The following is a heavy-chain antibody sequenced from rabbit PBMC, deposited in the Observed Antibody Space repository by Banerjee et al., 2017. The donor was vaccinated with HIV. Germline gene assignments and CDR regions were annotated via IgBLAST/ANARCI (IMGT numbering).Heavy chain of an antibody. D-gene: IGHD4-2*01. CDR1: GFSFSNKYV. V-gene: IGHV1S45*01. CDR3: LRELAGGIGWNFNL. Sequence: VKPAGSLKITCTASGFSFSNKYVLCWVRQAPGKGLEWIGCIHSSSRNVVYSSWATGRFTISKPSSTTVTLQMTSLTVADTASYFCLRELAGGIGWNFNLWGQGTLVTVS. CDR2: IHSSSRNV. J-gene: IGHJ4*01.